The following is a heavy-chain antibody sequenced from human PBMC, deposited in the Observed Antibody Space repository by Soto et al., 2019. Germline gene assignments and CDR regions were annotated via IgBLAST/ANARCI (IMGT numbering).Heavy chain of an antibody. CDR2: IIPIFGTA. CDR3: AKECGEPLRYTSLDYGGFCYCYCDRGV. J-gene: IGHJ6*02. D-gene: IGHD3-9*01. Sequence: SVKVSCKXSGGTFSSYAISWVRQAPGQGLEWMGGIIPIFGTANYVQKFQGRVTITADKSTSTAYMELSSLRYEDTAVYYCAKECGEPLRYTSLDYGGFCYCYCDRGVWG. V-gene: IGHV1-69*06. CDR1: GGTFSSYA.